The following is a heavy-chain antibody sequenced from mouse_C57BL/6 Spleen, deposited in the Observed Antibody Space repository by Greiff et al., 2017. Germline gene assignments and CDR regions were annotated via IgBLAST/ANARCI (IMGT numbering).Heavy chain of an antibody. D-gene: IGHD2-3*01. CDR3: ARQAIYDGYYGWYFDV. Sequence: VQLKESGGGLVKPGGSLKLSCAASGFTFSSYTMSWVRQTPEKRLEWVATISGGGGNTYYPDSVKGRFTLSRDNAKNTLYLQMSSLRSEDTALYYCARQAIYDGYYGWYFDVWGTGTTVTVSS. CDR2: ISGGGGNT. CDR1: GFTFSSYT. J-gene: IGHJ1*03. V-gene: IGHV5-9*01.